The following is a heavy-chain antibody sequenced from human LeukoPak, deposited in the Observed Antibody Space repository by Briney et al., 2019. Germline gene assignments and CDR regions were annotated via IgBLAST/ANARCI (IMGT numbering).Heavy chain of an antibody. J-gene: IGHJ6*02. CDR1: GFTFSSYG. D-gene: IGHD2-2*01. CDR3: AKSVRPAAIGCGLDV. V-gene: IGHV3-30*18. CDR2: ISYDGSNK. Sequence: PGGSLRLSCAASGFTFSSYGMHWVRQAPGKGLEWVVVISYDGSNKYYADSVKGRFTISRDNSKNTLYLQMNSPRAEDTAVYYCAKSVRPAAIGCGLDVWGQGTTITVSS.